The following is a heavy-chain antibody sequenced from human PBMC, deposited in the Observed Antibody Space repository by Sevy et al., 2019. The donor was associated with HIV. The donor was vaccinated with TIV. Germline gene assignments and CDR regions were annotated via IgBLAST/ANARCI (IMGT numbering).Heavy chain of an antibody. V-gene: IGHV3-15*01. CDR2: IKSNADGGTP. CDR1: GFIFSNAW. CDR3: GHSQYGYYYDY. J-gene: IGHJ4*02. D-gene: IGHD2-15*01. Sequence: GGCLRLSCGASGFIFSNAWMSWVRQAPGKGLEWVGRIKSNADGGTPDYAAPVKGTFTISRDDSINTLYLQMNSLRTDDTAVYYCGHSQYGYYYDYWGQGTTVTVSS.